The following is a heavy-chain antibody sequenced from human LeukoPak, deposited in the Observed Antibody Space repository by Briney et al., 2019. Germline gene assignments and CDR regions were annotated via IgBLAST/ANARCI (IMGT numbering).Heavy chain of an antibody. D-gene: IGHD1-26*01. CDR1: GFSFSSYW. V-gene: IGHV3-7*01. CDR3: ARCGSYDFDY. J-gene: IGHJ4*02. Sequence: AGGSLRLSCVASGFSFSSYWMSWVRQAPGKGLEWVANIKQDGSEKYYVDSVKGRFTISRDNAKNSLYLQMNSLRAEDTAVYYCARCGSYDFDYWGQGTLVTVSS. CDR2: IKQDGSEK.